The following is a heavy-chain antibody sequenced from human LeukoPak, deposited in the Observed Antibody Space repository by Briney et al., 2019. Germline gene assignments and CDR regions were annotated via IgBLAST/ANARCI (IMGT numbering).Heavy chain of an antibody. Sequence: KPSETLSLTCTVSGGSIRYTGYYWGWIRQPPGRGLEWIGSIYYSGSTYYNASLKSRVTMSVDTSKSHFSLKLSSVTAADTAVYYCARDRWYGSGSYHWFDPWGQGTLVTVSS. J-gene: IGHJ5*02. V-gene: IGHV4-39*07. D-gene: IGHD3-10*01. CDR3: ARDRWYGSGSYHWFDP. CDR1: GGSIRYTGYY. CDR2: IYYSGST.